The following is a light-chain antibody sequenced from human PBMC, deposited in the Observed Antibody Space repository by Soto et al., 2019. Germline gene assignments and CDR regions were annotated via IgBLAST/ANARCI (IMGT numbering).Light chain of an antibody. V-gene: IGKV3-15*01. CDR3: QQYNKWPPYT. Sequence: EIVMTQSPATLSVSPGGRATLSCRASQSISSNLAWYQQKPGQAPRLLIYGASTRATDIPPRFSGSGSGTDFTLTISSLQSEDFALYYCQQYNKWPPYTFGQGTKLEIK. CDR2: GAS. CDR1: QSISSN. J-gene: IGKJ2*01.